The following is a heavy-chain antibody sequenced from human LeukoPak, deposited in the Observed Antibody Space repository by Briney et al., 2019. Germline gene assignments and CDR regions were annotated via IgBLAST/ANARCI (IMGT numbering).Heavy chain of an antibody. D-gene: IGHD5-24*01. CDR2: IYPGDSDT. CDR1: GYTFTSYW. CDR3: ARQRDGYSFDY. J-gene: IGHJ4*02. Sequence: GESLMISCKASGYTFTSYWIAWVRQMPGKGLEWMGIIYPGDSDTRYSPSFQGQVTISADKSSNTASLQWSSLKASDTAMYYCARQRDGYSFDYWGQGTLVTVSS. V-gene: IGHV5-51*01.